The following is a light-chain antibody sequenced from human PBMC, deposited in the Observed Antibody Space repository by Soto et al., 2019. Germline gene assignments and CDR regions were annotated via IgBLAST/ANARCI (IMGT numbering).Light chain of an antibody. Sequence: EIVMTQSPATLSVSPGERATLSCRASQSVSSNLAWYQQTPGQAPRLLFYGASTRATGIPARFSGSGSGTEFTLTISSLQSEDFAVYFCQQYNNWPPYTFGQGTKLAIK. CDR2: GAS. V-gene: IGKV3-15*01. CDR3: QQYNNWPPYT. J-gene: IGKJ2*01. CDR1: QSVSSN.